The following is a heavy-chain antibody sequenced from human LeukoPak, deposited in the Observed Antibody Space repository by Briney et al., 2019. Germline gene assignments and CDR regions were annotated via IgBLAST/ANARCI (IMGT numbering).Heavy chain of an antibody. D-gene: IGHD2-21*02. CDR3: PRDTADYSFNY. V-gene: IGHV3-30*04. CDR2: ISYGGATK. Sequence: GGSLRLSCAASGFTFSDYAFHWVRQAPGKGLEWVAFISYGGATKFYADSVKGRFTISRDNSKNMLYLQMNSLRPEDTAVYYCPRDTADYSFNYWGQGTLVTVSS. CDR1: GFTFSDYA. J-gene: IGHJ4*02.